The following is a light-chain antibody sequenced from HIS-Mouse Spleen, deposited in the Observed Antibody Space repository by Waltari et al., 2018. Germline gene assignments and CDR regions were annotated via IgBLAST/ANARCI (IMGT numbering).Light chain of an antibody. CDR3: QAWDSSTANVV. CDR1: KLGDKY. CDR2: HDS. Sequence: SYELTQPPSVSVSPGQTASITCSGDKLGDKYACWYQQKPGQSPVLVIYHDSKRPSGIPGRFSGSNSGNTATLTISGTQAMDEADYYCQAWDSSTANVVFGGGTKLTVL. V-gene: IGLV3-1*01. J-gene: IGLJ2*01.